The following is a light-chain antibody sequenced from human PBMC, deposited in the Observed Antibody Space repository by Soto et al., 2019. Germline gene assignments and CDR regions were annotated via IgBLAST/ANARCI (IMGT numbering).Light chain of an antibody. CDR2: KAS. CDR1: QSISSW. CDR3: QQYHSVPRT. Sequence: DIQMTQSPSTLSASVGDRVTITCRASQSISSWLAWYQQKPGKAPKLLIYKASSLESGVPSRFSGSGSGTEVTLTISSLQPDDFATYYCQQYHSVPRTFGQGTKLEIK. V-gene: IGKV1-5*03. J-gene: IGKJ2*02.